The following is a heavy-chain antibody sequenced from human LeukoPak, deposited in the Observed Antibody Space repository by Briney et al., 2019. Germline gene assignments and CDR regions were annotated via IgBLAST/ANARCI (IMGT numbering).Heavy chain of an antibody. J-gene: IGHJ4*02. CDR1: GYTFTGYY. Sequence: ASVKVSCKASGYTFTGYYMHWVRQAPGQGLEWMGWINPNSGGTNYAQKYQGRVTMTRDTSISTAYMELSRLRSDDTAVYYCAREFRSRLWRDGGIPAQYDYWGQGTLVTVSS. D-gene: IGHD1-20*01. CDR2: INPNSGGT. CDR3: AREFRSRLWRDGGIPAQYDY. V-gene: IGHV1-2*02.